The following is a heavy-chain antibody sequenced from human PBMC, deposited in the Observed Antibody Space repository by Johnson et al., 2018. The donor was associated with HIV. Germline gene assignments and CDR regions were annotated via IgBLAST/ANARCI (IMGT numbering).Heavy chain of an antibody. D-gene: IGHD2-2*01. CDR1: GFTFSTYW. Sequence: EVQLVESGGGLVQPGGSLRLSCAASGFTFSTYWMHWVRQPPGKGLVWVSRINSDGSSTSYADSVKGRFTISRDNAKNTLYLQMNSLRAEDTAVYYCARGIQPDAFDIWGQGTMVTVSS. V-gene: IGHV3-74*02. CDR2: INSDGSST. CDR3: ARGIQPDAFDI. J-gene: IGHJ3*02.